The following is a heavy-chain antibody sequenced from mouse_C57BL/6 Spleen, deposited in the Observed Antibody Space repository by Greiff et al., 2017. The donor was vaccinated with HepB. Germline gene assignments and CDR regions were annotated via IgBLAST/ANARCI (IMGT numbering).Heavy chain of an antibody. CDR2: ISGGGGNT. D-gene: IGHD2-1*01. Sequence: EVMLVESGGGLVKPGGSLKLSCAASGFTFSSYTMSWVRQTPEKRLEWVATISGGGGNTYYPDSVKGRFTISRDNAKNTLYLQMSSLRSEDTALYYCARDYGNYGRTFDYWGQGTTLTVSS. CDR1: GFTFSSYT. J-gene: IGHJ2*01. CDR3: ARDYGNYGRTFDY. V-gene: IGHV5-9*01.